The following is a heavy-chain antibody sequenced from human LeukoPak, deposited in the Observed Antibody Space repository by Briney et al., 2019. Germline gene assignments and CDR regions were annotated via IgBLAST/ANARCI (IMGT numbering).Heavy chain of an antibody. CDR3: ARGGDYRDFDY. V-gene: IGHV3-11*05. CDR1: AFTFSDYY. Sequence: PGGSLRLSCAASAFTFSDYYMSWIRHDPGKGLEWVLYISSSSSYTTYADSVKGRYTISRDNAKNSLYLQMNSLRAEDTAVYYCARGGDYRDFDYWGQGTLVTVSS. D-gene: IGHD3-16*02. J-gene: IGHJ4*02. CDR2: ISSSSSYT.